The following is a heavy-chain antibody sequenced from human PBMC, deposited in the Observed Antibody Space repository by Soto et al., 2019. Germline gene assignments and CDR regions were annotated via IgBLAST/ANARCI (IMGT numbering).Heavy chain of an antibody. V-gene: IGHV3-21*01. D-gene: IGHD3-3*01. J-gene: IGHJ4*02. Sequence: GGSLRLSCAASGFTFSSYSMNWVRRAPGKGLEWVSSISSSSSYIYYADSVKGRFTISRDNAENSLYLQMNSLRAEDTAVYYCAMRFWSGYYFFDYWGQGTLVTVSS. CDR2: ISSSSSYI. CDR3: AMRFWSGYYFFDY. CDR1: GFTFSSYS.